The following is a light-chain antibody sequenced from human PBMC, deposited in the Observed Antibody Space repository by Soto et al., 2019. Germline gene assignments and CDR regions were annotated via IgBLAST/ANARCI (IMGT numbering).Light chain of an antibody. Sequence: EIVLTQSPGTLSLSPGERATLSCRASQSVSSNYLAWFQQKPGQAPRLLIYGAYSRATGIPDRFSGSGSGTDFTLTISRLEPEDFAVCYCQQYGSSHTFSFGPGTKVDIK. CDR1: QSVSSNY. V-gene: IGKV3-20*01. CDR3: QQYGSSHTFS. J-gene: IGKJ3*01. CDR2: GAY.